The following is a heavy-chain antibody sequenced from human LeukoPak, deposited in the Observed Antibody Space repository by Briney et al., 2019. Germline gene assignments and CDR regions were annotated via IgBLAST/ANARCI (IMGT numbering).Heavy chain of an antibody. J-gene: IGHJ4*02. D-gene: IGHD2-15*01. V-gene: IGHV3-48*02. CDR1: GLTFSTYN. CDR3: ARDRCSGGSCYLDY. CDR2: IDRSNSPI. Sequence: GGSLRLSCAASGLTFSTYNMNWVRQAPGKGLEWVSYIDRSNSPIYYADSVKGRFTISRDNGKNSLYLQMNSLRDEDTAVYYCARDRCSGGSCYLDYWGQGTLVTVSS.